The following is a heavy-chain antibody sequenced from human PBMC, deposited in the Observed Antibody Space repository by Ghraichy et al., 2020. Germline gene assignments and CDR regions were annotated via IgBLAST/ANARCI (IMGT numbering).Heavy chain of an antibody. V-gene: IGHV3-23*01. CDR3: AKRGGLGYCSSTSCYRVVHYYYGMDV. J-gene: IGHJ6*02. D-gene: IGHD2-2*01. CDR1: GFTFSSYA. Sequence: GESLNISCAASGFTFSSYAMSWVRQAPGKGLEWVSAISGSGGSTYYADSVKGRFTISRDNSKNTLYLQMNSLRAEDTAVYYCAKRGGLGYCSSTSCYRVVHYYYGMDVWGQETTVTVSS. CDR2: ISGSGGST.